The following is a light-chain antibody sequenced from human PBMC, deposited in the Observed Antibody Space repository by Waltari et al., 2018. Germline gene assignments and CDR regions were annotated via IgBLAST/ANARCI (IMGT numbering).Light chain of an antibody. V-gene: IGKV3-20*01. J-gene: IGKJ1*01. CDR1: QSVSRS. CDR2: GAS. Sequence: EIVLTQSPGTLSLSPGERATLSCRASQSVSRSLAWYQQKPGQAPRLLIYGASNRATGIPDRFSGSGSGTDFRLTISRLEPEDFAVYYCQHYVSLPATFGQGTKVEIK. CDR3: QHYVSLPAT.